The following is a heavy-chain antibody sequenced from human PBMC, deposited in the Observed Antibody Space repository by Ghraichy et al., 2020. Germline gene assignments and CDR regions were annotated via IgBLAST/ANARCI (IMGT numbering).Heavy chain of an antibody. CDR1: GFTFSSHA. CDR2: IYSGGST. Sequence: GGSLRLSCAASGFTFSSHAMGWVRQAPGKGLEWVSVIYSGGSTYYADSVKGRFTISRDNSKNTLYLQMNSLRAEDTAVYYCASSPESSLFDYWGQGTLVTVSS. CDR3: ASSPESSLFDY. V-gene: IGHV3-53*01. J-gene: IGHJ4*02.